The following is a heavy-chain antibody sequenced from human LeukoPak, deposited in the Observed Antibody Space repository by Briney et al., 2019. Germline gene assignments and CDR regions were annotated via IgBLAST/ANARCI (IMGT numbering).Heavy chain of an antibody. V-gene: IGHV3-64D*09. CDR3: VKGRGVITTVTTHYFDY. D-gene: IGHD4-11*01. Sequence: GGSLRLSCSASGFTFSYYGMHWVRQAPGKGLEYVSAICNNGGSTYYADSVKDRFTISRDNSKNTLFLQMSSLRADDTAVYYCVKGRGVITTVTTHYFDYWGQGTLVTVSS. J-gene: IGHJ4*02. CDR2: ICNNGGST. CDR1: GFTFSYYG.